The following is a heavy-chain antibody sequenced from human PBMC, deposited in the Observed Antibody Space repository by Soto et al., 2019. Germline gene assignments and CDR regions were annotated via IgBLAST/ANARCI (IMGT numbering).Heavy chain of an antibody. V-gene: IGHV3-23*01. J-gene: IGHJ4*02. CDR3: VKDRWGRWIDSFFDY. D-gene: IGHD5-12*01. CDR2: ISSTGSTL. Sequence: GGSLRLSCAVSGFPLNDYAMSWVRQAPGRGLEWVSGISSTGSTLYYADSVKGRFTVSRDISMNTLHLQLNGLRAEDTAVYYGVKDRWGRWIDSFFDYWGPGTLVTVSS. CDR1: GFPLNDYA.